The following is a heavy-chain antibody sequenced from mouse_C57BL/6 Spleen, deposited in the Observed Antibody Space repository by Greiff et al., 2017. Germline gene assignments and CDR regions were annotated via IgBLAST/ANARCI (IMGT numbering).Heavy chain of an antibody. CDR1: GFGFNTYA. D-gene: IGHD2-4*01. CDR2: IRSISNNYAT. J-gene: IGHJ4*01. Sequence: EVQVVESGGGLVQPKGSLKLSCAASGFGFNTYAMNWVRQAPGKGLEWVARIRSISNNYATYYAGSGKDRFNISRDASEWMLYLQMNNLKTDDTAIYFWVSFYYDYYYAMDYWGQGTSVPVSS. CDR3: VSFYYDYYYAMDY. V-gene: IGHV10-1*01.